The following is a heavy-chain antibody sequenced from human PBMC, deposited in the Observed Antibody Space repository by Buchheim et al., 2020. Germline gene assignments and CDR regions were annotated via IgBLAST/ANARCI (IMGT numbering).Heavy chain of an antibody. V-gene: IGHV3-7*01. J-gene: IGHJ6*02. CDR2: IKQDGSEK. Sequence: EVQLVESGGGLVQPGGSLRLSCAASGFTFSSYWMSWVRQAPGKGLEWVANIKQDGSEKYYVDSVKGRFTISRDNAKNSLYLQMNSLRADDTAVYYCARDGGYCSGGSCYTPDYYYGMDVWGQGTT. CDR3: ARDGGYCSGGSCYTPDYYYGMDV. CDR1: GFTFSSYW. D-gene: IGHD2-15*01.